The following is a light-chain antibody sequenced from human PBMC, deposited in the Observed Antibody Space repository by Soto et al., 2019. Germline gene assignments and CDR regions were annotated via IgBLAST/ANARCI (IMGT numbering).Light chain of an antibody. Sequence: EIVLTQSPAILSLSPVERATFSCRASQSLSIHLAWYQQKAGQAPRLLMYDASKRATGIPARFSGSGSGTDFTLTISSLEPEDFAVYYCQQRSYWPITFGQGTRLEIK. J-gene: IGKJ5*01. V-gene: IGKV3-11*01. CDR2: DAS. CDR3: QQRSYWPIT. CDR1: QSLSIH.